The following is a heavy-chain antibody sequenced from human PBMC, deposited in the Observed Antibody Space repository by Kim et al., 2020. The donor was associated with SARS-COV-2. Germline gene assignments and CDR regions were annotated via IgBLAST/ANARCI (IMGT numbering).Heavy chain of an antibody. CDR1: GFTFSGSA. D-gene: IGHD4-17*01. CDR2: IRSKANSYAT. Sequence: GGSLRLSCAASGFTFSGSAMHWVRQASGKGLEWVGRIRSKANSYATAYAASVKGRFTITRDDSKNTAYLQMNSLKTEDTAVYYCTRHGTDYGDYGDDAFDIWGQGTMVTVSS. V-gene: IGHV3-73*01. CDR3: TRHGTDYGDYGDDAFDI. J-gene: IGHJ3*02.